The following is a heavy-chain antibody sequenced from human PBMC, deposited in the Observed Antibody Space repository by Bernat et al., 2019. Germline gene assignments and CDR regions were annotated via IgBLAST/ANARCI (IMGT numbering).Heavy chain of an antibody. CDR2: IIPIFGTA. J-gene: IGHJ5*02. Sequence: QVQLVQSGAEVKKPGSSVKVSCKASGGTFSSYAISWVRQAPGQGLEWMGGIIPIFGTANYAQKFQGRVTITADESTSTAYMELGRLRAEDTAVYYCAGESGVAATGEDWFDPWGQGTLVTVSS. CDR1: GGTFSSYA. V-gene: IGHV1-69*01. CDR3: AGESGVAATGEDWFDP. D-gene: IGHD2-15*01.